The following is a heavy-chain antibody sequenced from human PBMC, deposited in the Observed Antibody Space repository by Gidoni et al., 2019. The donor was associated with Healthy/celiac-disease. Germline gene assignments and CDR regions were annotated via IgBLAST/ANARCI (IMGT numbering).Heavy chain of an antibody. D-gene: IGHD5-18*01. J-gene: IGHJ4*02. CDR1: GGSISSGGYD. Sequence: QVQLQESGPGLVKPSQTLSLTCPVSGGSISSGGYDWSWIRQHPVNGLEWIGYLYYSGSTYYNPSLKSRVTISVDTSKNQFSLKLSSVTAADTAVYYCARGRDTAMVEGPYFDYWGQGTLVTVSS. V-gene: IGHV4-31*03. CDR2: LYYSGST. CDR3: ARGRDTAMVEGPYFDY.